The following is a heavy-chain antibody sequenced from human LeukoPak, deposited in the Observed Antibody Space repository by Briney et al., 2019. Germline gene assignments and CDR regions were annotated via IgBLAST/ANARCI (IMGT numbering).Heavy chain of an antibody. D-gene: IGHD3-22*01. V-gene: IGHV3-11*01. J-gene: IGHJ6*02. CDR2: ISSSGSTI. CDR1: GFTFSDYY. CDR3: ARDTDSSGYYSNYYYYGMDV. Sequence: GGSLRLSCAASGFTFSDYYMSWIRQAPGKGLEWVSYISSSGSTIYYADSVKGRFTISRDNAENSLYLQMNSLRAEDTAVYYCARDTDSSGYYSNYYYYGMDVWGQGTTVTVSS.